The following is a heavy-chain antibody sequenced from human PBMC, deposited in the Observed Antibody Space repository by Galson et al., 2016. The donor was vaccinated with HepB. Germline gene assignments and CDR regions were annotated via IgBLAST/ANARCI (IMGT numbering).Heavy chain of an antibody. CDR1: GYTFNDFG. D-gene: IGHD6-13*01. CDR3: AREGWAAAGTLDN. V-gene: IGHV1-3*01. CDR2: TSAGNDDT. Sequence: SVKVSCKASGYTFNDFGIHWVRQAPGQRPEWMGWTSAGNDDTNYSQKFQGRLIVSRDTFANSAYLDLSSLRSEDTAVYYCAREGWAAAGTLDNWGQGTRVTVSS. J-gene: IGHJ1*01.